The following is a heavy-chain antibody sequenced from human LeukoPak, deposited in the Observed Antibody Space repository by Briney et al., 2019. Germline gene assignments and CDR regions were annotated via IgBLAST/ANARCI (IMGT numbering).Heavy chain of an antibody. CDR2: ISGSGGST. Sequence: GGSLRLSCAASGFTFSSYGMSWVRQAPGKGLEWVSAISGSGGSTYYADSVKGRFTISRDNSKNTLYLQMNILRAEVTAVYYCSKSLGDIVVVAAAFDSWGQGALVTVSS. J-gene: IGHJ4*02. CDR1: GFTFSSYG. V-gene: IGHV3-23*01. D-gene: IGHD2-15*01. CDR3: SKSLGDIVVVAAAFDS.